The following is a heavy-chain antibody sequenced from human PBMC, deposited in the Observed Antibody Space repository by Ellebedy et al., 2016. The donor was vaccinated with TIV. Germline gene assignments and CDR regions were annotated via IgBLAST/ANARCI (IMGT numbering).Heavy chain of an antibody. Sequence: ASVKVSCKASGGTSNSYSITWVRQAPGQGLEWMGGITPFFGTTDYAQKFQGRVTITADESTGTAYMELSSLRYEDTAVYYCARGAVDYGDDETESDYYGMDVWGQGTTVTVSS. CDR2: ITPFFGTT. D-gene: IGHD4-17*01. CDR1: GGTSNSYS. CDR3: ARGAVDYGDDETESDYYGMDV. J-gene: IGHJ6*02. V-gene: IGHV1-69*13.